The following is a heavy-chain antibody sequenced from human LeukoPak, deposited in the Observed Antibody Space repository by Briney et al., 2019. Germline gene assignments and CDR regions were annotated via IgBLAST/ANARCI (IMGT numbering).Heavy chain of an antibody. V-gene: IGHV4-59*01. J-gene: IGHJ4*02. CDR1: GGSISSYY. Sequence: SETLSLTCTVSGGSISSYYWSWIRQPPGKGLEWIGYIYYSGSTNYNPSLKSRVTISVDTSKNQFSLKLSSVTAADTAVYYRARVSGSYSFDYWGQGTLVTVSS. CDR3: ARVSGSYSFDY. CDR2: IYYSGST. D-gene: IGHD1-26*01.